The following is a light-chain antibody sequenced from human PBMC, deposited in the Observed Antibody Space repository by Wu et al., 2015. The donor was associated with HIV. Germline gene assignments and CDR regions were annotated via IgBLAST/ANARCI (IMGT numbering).Light chain of an antibody. CDR2: TAS. Sequence: EVVMAQSPATLSASPRERVTLSCRASQSVNDKLAWYQQKPGQAPRLLIYTASTRATGIPARFSGRGSGTDFTLTISSLQSEDFAVYYCQQYISWPTFGGGTRGGDQT. CDR1: QSVNDK. J-gene: IGKJ4*01. V-gene: IGKV3-15*01. CDR3: QQYISWPT.